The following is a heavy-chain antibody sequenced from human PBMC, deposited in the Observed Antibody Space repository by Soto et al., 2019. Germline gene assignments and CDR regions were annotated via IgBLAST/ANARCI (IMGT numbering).Heavy chain of an antibody. CDR2: IYYSGST. V-gene: IGHV4-39*01. D-gene: IGHD3-10*01. CDR3: ARLSTGFTMVRGVSLLPDY. Sequence: SETLSLTCTVSGGSISSSSYYWGWIRQPPGKGLEGIVSIYYSGSTYYNPSLKSRVTISVDTSKNQFSLKLISVTAADTAVYYCARLSTGFTMVRGVSLLPDYWGQGTLVTVSS. CDR1: GGSISSSSYY. J-gene: IGHJ4*02.